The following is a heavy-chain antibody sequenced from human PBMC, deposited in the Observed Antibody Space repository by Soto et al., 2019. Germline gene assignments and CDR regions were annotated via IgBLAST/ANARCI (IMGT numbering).Heavy chain of an antibody. Sequence: EVHLVETGGGLIQPGGSLRLSCAASGLSVSSSDMSWVRQASGKGLEWVSVIYSGGSTHDADSVKDRFTISRDNSKNTVHLQMNSLRVDDTAVYFCSTSSRNEYHFAMDAWGQGTTVIVSS. J-gene: IGHJ6*02. CDR1: GLSVSSSD. D-gene: IGHD6-6*01. V-gene: IGHV3-53*02. CDR3: STSSRNEYHFAMDA. CDR2: IYSGGST.